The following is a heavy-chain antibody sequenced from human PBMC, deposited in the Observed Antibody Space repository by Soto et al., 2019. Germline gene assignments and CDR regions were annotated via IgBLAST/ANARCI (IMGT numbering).Heavy chain of an antibody. CDR2: INHSGST. J-gene: IGHJ6*02. CDR3: ARRGLRPYNYYYGMDV. CDR1: GGSFSGYY. D-gene: IGHD5-12*01. V-gene: IGHV4-34*01. Sequence: PSETLSLTCAVYGGSFSGYYWSWIRQPPGKGLEWIGEINHSGSTNYNPSLKSRVTISVDTSKNQFSLKLSSVTAADTAVYYCARRGLRPYNYYYGMDVWGQGTTVTVSS.